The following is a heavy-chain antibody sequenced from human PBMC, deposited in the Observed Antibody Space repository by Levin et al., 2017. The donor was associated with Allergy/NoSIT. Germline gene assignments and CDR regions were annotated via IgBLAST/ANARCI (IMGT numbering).Heavy chain of an antibody. Sequence: SVKVSCKASGGTFSSYAISWVRQAPGQGLEWMGGIIPIFGTANYAQKFQGRVTITADESTSTAYMELSSLRSEDTAVYYCARTQSVLEWSQEAYYFDYWGQGTLVTVSS. V-gene: IGHV1-69*13. J-gene: IGHJ4*02. CDR1: GGTFSSYA. D-gene: IGHD3-3*01. CDR2: IIPIFGTA. CDR3: ARTQSVLEWSQEAYYFDY.